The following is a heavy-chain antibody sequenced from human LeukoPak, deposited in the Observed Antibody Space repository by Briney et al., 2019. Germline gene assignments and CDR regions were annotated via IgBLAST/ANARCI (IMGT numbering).Heavy chain of an antibody. V-gene: IGHV3-48*02. D-gene: IGHD5-12*01. CDR1: GFTFSSYS. CDR2: IRGGSSSV. CDR3: ARKYGGYADY. J-gene: IGHJ4*02. Sequence: GGSLRLSCAASGFTFSSYSVTSVRQAPGKGLEWVSHIRGGSSSVYYADSVKGLFTISRDNAKNSLYLQMNSLRDEDTAVYYCARKYGGYADYWGQGTLVTVSS.